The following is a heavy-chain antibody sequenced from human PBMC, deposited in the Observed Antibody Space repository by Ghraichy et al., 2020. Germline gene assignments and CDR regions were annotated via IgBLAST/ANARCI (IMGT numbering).Heavy chain of an antibody. J-gene: IGHJ4*02. CDR3: AKDVGITETSFEY. D-gene: IGHD1-20*01. V-gene: IGHV3-23*01. CDR1: GFPFSSYV. CDR2: ISGSGDRT. Sequence: GGSLRLSCAASGFPFSSYVMTWVRQAPGKGLEWVSTISGSGDRTYYADSVRGRFTISRDNSKNTVFLQMSSLRAEDTALYYCAKDVGITETSFEYWCQGTLVTVSS.